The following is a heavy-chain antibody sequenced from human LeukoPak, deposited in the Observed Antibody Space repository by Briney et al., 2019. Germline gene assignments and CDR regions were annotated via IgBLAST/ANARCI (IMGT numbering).Heavy chain of an antibody. CDR2: INHSGST. D-gene: IGHD2-2*01. CDR1: GASFSRYY. J-gene: IGHJ4*02. CDR3: ARDPDSSTSRPIDY. Sequence: PSETLSLTCAVYGASFSRYYWSWIRQPPGKGLEWIGEINHSGSTNYNPSLKSRVTISVDTSKNQFSLKLSSVTAADTAVYYCARDPDSSTSRPIDYWGQGTLLTVSS. V-gene: IGHV4-34*01.